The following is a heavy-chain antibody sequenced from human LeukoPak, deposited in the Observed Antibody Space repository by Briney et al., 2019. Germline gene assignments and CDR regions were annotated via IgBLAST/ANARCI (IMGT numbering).Heavy chain of an antibody. CDR1: GYTFTGYY. CDR3: ARSSGYSYTKDDY. CDR2: INPNSGGT. D-gene: IGHD3-22*01. Sequence: APVKVSCKASGYTFTGYYMHWVRQAPGQGLEWMGRINPNSGGTNYAQKFQGRVTMTRDTSISTAYMELSRLRSDDTAVYYCARSSGYSYTKDDYWGQGTLVTVSS. J-gene: IGHJ4*02. V-gene: IGHV1-2*06.